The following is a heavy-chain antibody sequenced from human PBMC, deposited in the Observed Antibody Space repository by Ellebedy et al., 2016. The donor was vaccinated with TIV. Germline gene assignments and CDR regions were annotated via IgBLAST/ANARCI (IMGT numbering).Heavy chain of an antibody. J-gene: IGHJ4*02. Sequence: GESLKISCKGFGYNFANYWIAWVRQVPGKGLEWMGFILPGDSSIRYSPSFQGQVTISADKSINTAYLQWSGLKASDTAMYYCARHIYAGTYYYDNWGQGILVTVSS. CDR3: ARHIYAGTYYYDN. D-gene: IGHD2/OR15-2a*01. CDR1: GYNFANYW. CDR2: ILPGDSSI. V-gene: IGHV5-51*01.